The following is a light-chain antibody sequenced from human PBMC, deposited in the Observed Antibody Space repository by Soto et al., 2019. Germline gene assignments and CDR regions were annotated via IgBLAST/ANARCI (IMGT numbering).Light chain of an antibody. V-gene: IGLV2-14*01. CDR3: SSYTSDSPLYV. CDR2: EVS. CDR1: SSDVGSYNY. Sequence: QSALIQPASVSGPPGQSITISCTGSSSDVGSYNYVSWYQQHPGKAPKVLIYEVSNRPSGVSNRFPAPKSGNTASLTISGLQAEDEADYYCSSYTSDSPLYVFGTGTKVTVL. J-gene: IGLJ1*01.